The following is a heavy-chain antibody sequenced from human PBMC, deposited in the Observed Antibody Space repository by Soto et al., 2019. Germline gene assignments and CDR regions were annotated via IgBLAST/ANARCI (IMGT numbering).Heavy chain of an antibody. CDR2: ITGSSSYI. D-gene: IGHD3-22*01. CDR1: GVTFSSYS. CDR3: ARDVYYYDSSAYWAY. J-gene: IGHJ4*02. Sequence: PGGPLRLSCAASGVTFSSYSMNWVRQAPGKGLEWVSSITGSSSYIYYADSVKGRFTISRDNAKNSLYLQMNSLRAEDTAVYYCARDVYYYDSSAYWAYWGQGTLVTVSS. V-gene: IGHV3-21*01.